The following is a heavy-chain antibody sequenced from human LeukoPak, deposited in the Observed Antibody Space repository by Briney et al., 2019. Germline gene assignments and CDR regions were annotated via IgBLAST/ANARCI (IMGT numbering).Heavy chain of an antibody. CDR1: GGSISRYY. CDR2: IYYSGSH. D-gene: IGHD3-22*01. Sequence: SETLSLTCTVSGGSISRYYWSWIRQPPGKALEWIGCIYYSGSHNYNPSLKSRVIISVDTSKKQFSLKLSSVTAADTAVYYCARYYDTTGGLDYWGQGTLVTVSS. V-gene: IGHV4-59*08. CDR3: ARYYDTTGGLDY. J-gene: IGHJ4*02.